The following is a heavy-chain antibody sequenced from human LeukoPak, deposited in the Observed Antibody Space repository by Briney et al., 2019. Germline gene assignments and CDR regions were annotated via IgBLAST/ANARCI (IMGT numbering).Heavy chain of an antibody. CDR2: IYSGGTT. CDR3: ARTYGSGSYWFDY. D-gene: IGHD3-10*01. CDR1: GFTFSSYS. J-gene: IGHJ4*02. Sequence: GGSLRLSCAASGFTFSSYSMNWVRQAPGKGLEWVSVIYSGGTTSYADSVKGRFTFSRDMSKNTLYLQMNNLRAEDTAVYYCARTYGSGSYWFDYWGQGTLVTVSS. V-gene: IGHV3-53*01.